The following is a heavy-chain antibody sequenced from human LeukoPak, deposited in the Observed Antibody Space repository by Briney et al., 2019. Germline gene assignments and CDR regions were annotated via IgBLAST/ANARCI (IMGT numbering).Heavy chain of an antibody. Sequence: SETLSLTCAVYGGSFSGYYWSWIRQPPGKGLEWIGEINHSGSTNYNPSLKSRVTISVDTSKNQFSLELSSVTAADTAVYYCARAPRGLRYFGWRRFWWFDPWGQGTLVTVSS. D-gene: IGHD3-9*01. V-gene: IGHV4-34*01. J-gene: IGHJ5*02. CDR3: ARAPRGLRYFGWRRFWWFDP. CDR1: GGSFSGYY. CDR2: INHSGST.